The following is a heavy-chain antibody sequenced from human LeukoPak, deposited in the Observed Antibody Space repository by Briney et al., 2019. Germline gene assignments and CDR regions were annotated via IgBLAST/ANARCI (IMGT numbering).Heavy chain of an antibody. CDR3: AKASGGALDY. CDR2: IWYDGSNK. D-gene: IGHD4/OR15-4a*01. J-gene: IGHJ4*02. CDR1: GFTFSKHG. Sequence: GGSLRLSCAASGFTFSKHGMHWVRQAPGKGLEWVALIWYDGSNKYYADSVKGRLTISRDNAKNSLYLQMDSLRAEDTAVYYCAKASGGALDYWGQGTLVTVSS. V-gene: IGHV3-33*03.